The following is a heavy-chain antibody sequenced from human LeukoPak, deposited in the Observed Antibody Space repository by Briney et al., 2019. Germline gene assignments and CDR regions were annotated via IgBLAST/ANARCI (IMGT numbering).Heavy chain of an antibody. J-gene: IGHJ1*01. CDR3: AKDWRNGYSSDWYSEGYFPH. CDR2: ISNSGHST. CDR1: GFIFSNYA. Sequence: GGSLRLSCVGSGFIFSNYAMSWVRQAPGKGLEWVSGISNSGHSTYNADSVKGRFSSTRDNSKNTLYLQMNSLRAEDTAVYYCAKDWRNGYSSDWYSEGYFPHWGQGTLVTVSS. D-gene: IGHD5-18*01. V-gene: IGHV3-23*01.